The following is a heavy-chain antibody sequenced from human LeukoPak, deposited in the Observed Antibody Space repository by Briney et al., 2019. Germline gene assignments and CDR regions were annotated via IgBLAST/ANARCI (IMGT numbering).Heavy chain of an antibody. J-gene: IGHJ3*02. V-gene: IGHV3-30-3*01. CDR3: ARVPITMIDPRGAFDI. D-gene: IGHD3-22*01. Sequence: PGGSLRLSCAASGFTFSSYAMHWVRQAPGKGLEWVAVISYDGNNKYYADSVKGRFTTSRDNSKNTLYLQMNSLRAEDTAVYYCARVPITMIDPRGAFDIWGQGTMVTVSS. CDR2: ISYDGNNK. CDR1: GFTFSSYA.